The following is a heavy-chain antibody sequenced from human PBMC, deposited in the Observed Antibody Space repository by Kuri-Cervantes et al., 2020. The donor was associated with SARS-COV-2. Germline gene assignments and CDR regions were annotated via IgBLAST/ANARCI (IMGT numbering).Heavy chain of an antibody. D-gene: IGHD3/OR15-3a*01. Sequence: GGSLRLSCAASGFTFSSYWMSWVRQAPGKGLEWVANIKQDGSEKYYVDSVKGRFTISRDNAKNSLYLQMNSLRAEDTAVYYCARGYDFWNGYYDYWGQGTLVTVSS. CDR1: GFTFSSYW. V-gene: IGHV3-7*04. J-gene: IGHJ4*02. CDR2: IKQDGSEK. CDR3: ARGYDFWNGYYDY.